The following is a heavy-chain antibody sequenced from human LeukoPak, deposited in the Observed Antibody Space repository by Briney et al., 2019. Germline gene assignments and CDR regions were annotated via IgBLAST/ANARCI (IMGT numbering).Heavy chain of an antibody. CDR2: ISSSGGST. CDR3: AKHYVSGTRAFDY. D-gene: IGHD3-16*01. Sequence: GGSLRLSCAASGFTVSSNYMSWVRQAPGKGPEWVSGISSSGGSTYYADSVKGRFTISRDNSKNTLYLQMNSLRAEDTAVYYCAKHYVSGTRAFDYWGQGTLVTVSS. V-gene: IGHV3-23*01. J-gene: IGHJ4*02. CDR1: GFTVSSNY.